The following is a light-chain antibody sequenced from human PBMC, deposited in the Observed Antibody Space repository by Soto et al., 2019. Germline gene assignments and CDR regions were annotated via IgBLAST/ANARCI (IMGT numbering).Light chain of an antibody. CDR3: CSYAGSYTLYV. CDR2: DVS. V-gene: IGLV2-11*01. J-gene: IGLJ1*01. Sequence: QSSLAHPRSLSGSPGQSVTISCTGTSSDVGGYNYVSWYQQHPGKAPKLMIYDVSKRPSGVPDRFSGSKSGNTASLTISGLRAEDEADYYCCSYAGSYTLYVFGTGTKVTVL. CDR1: SSDVGGYNY.